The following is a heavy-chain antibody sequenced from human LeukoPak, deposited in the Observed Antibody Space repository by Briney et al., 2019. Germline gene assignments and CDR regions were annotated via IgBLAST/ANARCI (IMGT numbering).Heavy chain of an antibody. D-gene: IGHD5-24*01. Sequence: SETLSLTCAVSGGSISSGGYSWSWIRQPPGKGLEWIGYTYHSGSTYYNPSLKSRVTISVDRSKNQFSLKLSSVTAADTAVYYCASSEMATMGFDYWGQGTLVTVSS. CDR1: GGSISSGGYS. J-gene: IGHJ4*02. V-gene: IGHV4-30-2*01. CDR2: TYHSGST. CDR3: ASSEMATMGFDY.